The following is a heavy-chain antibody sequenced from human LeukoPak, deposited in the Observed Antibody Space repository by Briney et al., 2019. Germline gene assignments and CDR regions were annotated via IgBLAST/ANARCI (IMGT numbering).Heavy chain of an antibody. CDR2: ISGSGGST. D-gene: IGHD2-15*01. Sequence: GGSLRLSCAAFGFTFRSYAMSWVRQAPGKGLEWVSAISGSGGSTYYADSVKGRFTISRDNSKNTLYLQMNSLRAEDRAVYYCAKTPTDYFDYWGQGTLVTVSS. V-gene: IGHV3-23*01. J-gene: IGHJ4*02. CDR3: AKTPTDYFDY. CDR1: GFTFRSYA.